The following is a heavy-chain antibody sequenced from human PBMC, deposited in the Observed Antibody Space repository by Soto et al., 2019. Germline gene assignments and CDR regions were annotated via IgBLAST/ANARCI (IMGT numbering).Heavy chain of an antibody. CDR1: RFTFSSYW. D-gene: IGHD2-8*01. CDR3: AREGMGFSNWFDP. Sequence: RLSCAASRFTFSSYWMHWVRQAPGEGLVWVSRINGDGSDTGYADSVKGRFTISRDNAKNTLYLQMNSLRAEDTAVYFCAREGMGFSNWFDPSGQGTLVTVSS. CDR2: INGDGSDT. V-gene: IGHV3-74*01. J-gene: IGHJ5*02.